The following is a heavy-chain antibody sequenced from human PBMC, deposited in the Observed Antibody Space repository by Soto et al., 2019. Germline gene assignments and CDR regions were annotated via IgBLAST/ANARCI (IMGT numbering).Heavy chain of an antibody. D-gene: IGHD3-3*01. CDR3: AHSGAPFGVVENYYYYYGMDV. CDR1: GFSLSTSGVG. J-gene: IGHJ6*02. V-gene: IGHV2-5*01. CDR2: IYWNDDK. Sequence: ESGPTLVNPTQTLTLTCTFSGFSLSTSGVGVGWIRQPPGKALEWLALIYWNDDKRYSPSLKSRLTITKDTSKNQVVLTMTNMDPVDTATYYCAHSGAPFGVVENYYYYYGMDVWGQGTTVTVSS.